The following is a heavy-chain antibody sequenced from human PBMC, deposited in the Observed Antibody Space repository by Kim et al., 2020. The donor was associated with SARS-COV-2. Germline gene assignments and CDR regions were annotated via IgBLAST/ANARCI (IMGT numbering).Heavy chain of an antibody. J-gene: IGHJ6*02. D-gene: IGHD4-17*01. CDR2: ISYDGSNK. CDR3: ARDPYGGHYYYYGMDV. CDR1: GFTFSSYA. V-gene: IGHV3-30*04. Sequence: GGSLRLSCAASGFTFSSYAMHWVRQAPGKGLEWVAVISYDGSNKYYVDSVKGRFTISRDNSKNTLYLQMNSLRAEDTAVYYCARDPYGGHYYYYGMDVWGQGTTVTVSS.